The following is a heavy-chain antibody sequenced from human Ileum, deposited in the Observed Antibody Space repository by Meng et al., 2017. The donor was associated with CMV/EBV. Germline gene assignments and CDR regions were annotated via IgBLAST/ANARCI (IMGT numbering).Heavy chain of an antibody. CDR1: GFSFSSYE. V-gene: IGHV3-48*03. D-gene: IGHD1/OR15-1a*01. CDR2: ISNTGAAI. CDR3: ARLQQQTWAFGMDV. Sequence: GESLKISCAASGFSFSSYEMNWVRQAPGKGLEWVSYISNTGAAIKYADSVKGRFTISRDNAKNSLYLQMNSLRAEDTALYYCARLQQQTWAFGMDVWGQGTTVTVSS. J-gene: IGHJ6*02.